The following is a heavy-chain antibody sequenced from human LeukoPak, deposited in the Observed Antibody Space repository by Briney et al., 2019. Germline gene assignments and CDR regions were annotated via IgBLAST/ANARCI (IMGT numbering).Heavy chain of an antibody. Sequence: SETLSLTCTVSGGSISSYYWSWIRQPAGKGLEWIGRIYTSGSTNYNPSLMSRVTMSVDTSKNQFSLKLSSVTAADTAVYYCARDSHLSSSHNSFRALDIWGQGTMVTVSS. CDR2: IYTSGST. CDR3: ARDSHLSSSHNSFRALDI. J-gene: IGHJ3*02. CDR1: GGSISSYY. D-gene: IGHD6-6*01. V-gene: IGHV4-4*07.